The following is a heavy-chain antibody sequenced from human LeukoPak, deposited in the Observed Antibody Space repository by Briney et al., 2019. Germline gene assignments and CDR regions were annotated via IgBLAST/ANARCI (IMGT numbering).Heavy chain of an antibody. V-gene: IGHV1-2*02. J-gene: IGHJ6*03. CDR2: INPNSGGT. CDR1: GYTFTGYY. CDR3: ARDADIVLMVYARRDYYYMDV. D-gene: IGHD2-8*01. Sequence: GASVKVSCKASGYTFTGYYMHWVRQAPGQGREWMGWINPNSGGTNYAQKFQGRVTMTRDTSISTAYMELSRLRSDDTAVYYCARDADIVLMVYARRDYYYMDVWGKGTTVTVSS.